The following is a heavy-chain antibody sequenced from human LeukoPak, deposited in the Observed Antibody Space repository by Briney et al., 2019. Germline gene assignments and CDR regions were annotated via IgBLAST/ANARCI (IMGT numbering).Heavy chain of an antibody. CDR2: IIPIFGTA. V-gene: IGHV1-69*13. Sequence: RASVQVSCEASGGTFSSYAISWVGQAPGQGLEWMGGIIPIFGTANYAQKFQGRVTITADESTSTAYMELSSLRSDDTAVYYCARGLGYCSGGSCSHLDYWGQGTLVTVSS. CDR3: ARGLGYCSGGSCSHLDY. D-gene: IGHD2-15*01. CDR1: GGTFSSYA. J-gene: IGHJ4*02.